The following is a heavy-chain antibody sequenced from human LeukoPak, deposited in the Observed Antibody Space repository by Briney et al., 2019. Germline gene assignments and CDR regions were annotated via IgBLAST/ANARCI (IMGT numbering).Heavy chain of an antibody. CDR3: AREQGITIFGVAVYYYYYMDV. CDR1: GYTFTGYY. V-gene: IGHV1-2*02. Sequence: ASVKVSCKASGYTFTGYYMHWVRQAPGQGLEWMGWINPNSGGTNYAQKFQGRVTMTRDTSISTAYMELSRLRSDDTAVYYCAREQGITIFGVAVYYYYYMDVWGKGTRVTVSS. CDR2: INPNSGGT. J-gene: IGHJ6*03. D-gene: IGHD3-3*01.